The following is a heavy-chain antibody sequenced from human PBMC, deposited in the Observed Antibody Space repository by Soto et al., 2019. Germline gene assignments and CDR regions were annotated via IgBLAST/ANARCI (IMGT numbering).Heavy chain of an antibody. CDR3: ARADEGGSDCDLGY. J-gene: IGHJ4*02. Sequence: QVQLVESGGGVVQPGRSLRLSCAVSGFTFSSHAMHWVRQAPGKGLEWVTLISSDGSNKYYADSVKGRFTTSRDNSKNTMYLQMNSLRVEDRAVYYCARADEGGSDCDLGYWGQGALVTVSS. V-gene: IGHV3-30-3*01. CDR1: GFTFSSHA. CDR2: ISSDGSNK. D-gene: IGHD1-26*01.